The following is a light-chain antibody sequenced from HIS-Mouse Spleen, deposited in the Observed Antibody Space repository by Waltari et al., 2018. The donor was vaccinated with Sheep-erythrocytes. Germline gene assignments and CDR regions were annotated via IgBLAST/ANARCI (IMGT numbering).Light chain of an antibody. CDR1: NIGSKS. CDR3: CSYAGSSTPWV. J-gene: IGLJ3*02. V-gene: IGLV2-23*01. CDR2: EGS. Sequence: LTQPPSVSVAPGKTARITCGGNNIGSKSVHWYQQHPGKAPKLMSYEGSKRPSGVSNRFSGSKSGNTASLTISGLQAEDEADYYCCSYAGSSTPWVFGGGTKLTVL.